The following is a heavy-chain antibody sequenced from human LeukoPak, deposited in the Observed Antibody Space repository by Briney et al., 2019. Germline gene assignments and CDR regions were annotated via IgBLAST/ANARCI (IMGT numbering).Heavy chain of an antibody. V-gene: IGHV1-18*01. D-gene: IGHD1-26*01. CDR1: GYTFTSYG. CDR3: ARVDPSIVGATGPLYYYYYGMDV. Sequence: ASVKVSCKASGYTFTSYGISWVRQAPGQGLEWMGWISAYNGNTNYAQKFQGRVTITADESTSTAYMELSSLRSEDTAVYYCARVDPSIVGATGPLYYYYYGMDVWGQGTTVTVSS. J-gene: IGHJ6*02. CDR2: ISAYNGNT.